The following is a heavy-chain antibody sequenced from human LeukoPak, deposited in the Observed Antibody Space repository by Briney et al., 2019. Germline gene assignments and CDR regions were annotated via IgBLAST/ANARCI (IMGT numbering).Heavy chain of an antibody. V-gene: IGHV3-74*01. J-gene: IGHJ3*02. D-gene: IGHD3-3*01. CDR1: GFTFSSYW. CDR3: TRDSLRSWGIFGVVITDAFDI. CDR2: INSDGSST. Sequence: PGGSLRLSCAASGFTFSSYWMHWARQAPGKGLVWVSRINSDGSSTSYADSVKGRFTISRDNAKNTLYLQMNSLKTEDTAVYYCTRDSLRSWGIFGVVITDAFDIWGQGTMVTVSS.